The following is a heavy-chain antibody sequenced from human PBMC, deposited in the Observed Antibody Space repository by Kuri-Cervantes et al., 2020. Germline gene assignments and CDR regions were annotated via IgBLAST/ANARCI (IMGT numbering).Heavy chain of an antibody. J-gene: IGHJ5*02. Sequence: SLKISCAASGFTFDDYAMHWVRQGPGKGLEWVSGISWNSGSKGYADSVKGRFTISRDNAKNSLYLQMNSLRAEDTAFYYCAKDWSYDFWSGPAGPWGQGTLVTVSS. D-gene: IGHD3-3*01. CDR1: GFTFDDYA. CDR3: AKDWSYDFWSGPAGP. CDR2: ISWNSGSK. V-gene: IGHV3-9*01.